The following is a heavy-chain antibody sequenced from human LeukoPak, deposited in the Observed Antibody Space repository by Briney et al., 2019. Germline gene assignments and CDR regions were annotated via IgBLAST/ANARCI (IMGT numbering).Heavy chain of an antibody. Sequence: SETLSLTCAVYGGSLSGYYWSWIRQPPGKGLEWIGEINHSGSTNYNPSLKSRVTISVDTSKNQFSLKLSSVTAADTAVYYCASHPERYCSSTSCYTRRGWFDPWGQGTLVTVSS. D-gene: IGHD2-2*02. CDR2: INHSGST. CDR3: ASHPERYCSSTSCYTRRGWFDP. V-gene: IGHV4-34*01. J-gene: IGHJ5*02. CDR1: GGSLSGYY.